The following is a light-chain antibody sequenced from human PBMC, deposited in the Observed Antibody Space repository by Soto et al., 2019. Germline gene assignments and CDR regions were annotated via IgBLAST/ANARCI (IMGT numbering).Light chain of an antibody. CDR1: QSVSSNW. CDR3: QQYGSSPLT. J-gene: IGKJ4*01. V-gene: IGKV3-20*01. Sequence: ETVLTQSPGTLSLSPGERATLSCRASQSVSSNWIAWYQQKPGQAPRFLIYGASARATGIPDRFSGSGSGTDFTLTISRLEPEDCAVYYCQQYGSSPLTFGGGTKVEIK. CDR2: GAS.